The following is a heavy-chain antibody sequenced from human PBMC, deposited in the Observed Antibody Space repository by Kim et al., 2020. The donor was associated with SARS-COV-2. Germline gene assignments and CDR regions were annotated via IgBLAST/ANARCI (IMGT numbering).Heavy chain of an antibody. CDR1: GFTFSSYW. D-gene: IGHD2-15*01. CDR2: IKQDGSEK. V-gene: IGHV3-7*01. CDR3: ARVLSRVVVVAATGQGAFDY. J-gene: IGHJ4*02. Sequence: GGSLRLSCAASGFTFSSYWMSWVRQAPGKGLEWVANIKQDGSEKYYVDSVKGRFTISRDNAKNSLYLQMNSLRAEETAVYYCARVLSRVVVVAATGQGAFDYWGQGTLVTVSS.